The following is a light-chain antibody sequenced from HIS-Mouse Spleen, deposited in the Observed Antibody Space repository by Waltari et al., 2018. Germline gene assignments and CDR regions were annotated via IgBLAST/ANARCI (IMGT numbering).Light chain of an antibody. V-gene: IGKV1-27*01. CDR3: QKYNSAPWT. CDR2: VAS. J-gene: IGKJ1*01. Sequence: DIQMTQSQSSLSASVGDRVTITCRASQGISNYLACYHQKPGKVPKLLIYVASTLQSGVPSLFSGSGSGTDFTLTISSLQPEDVATYYCQKYNSAPWTFGQGTKVEIK. CDR1: QGISNY.